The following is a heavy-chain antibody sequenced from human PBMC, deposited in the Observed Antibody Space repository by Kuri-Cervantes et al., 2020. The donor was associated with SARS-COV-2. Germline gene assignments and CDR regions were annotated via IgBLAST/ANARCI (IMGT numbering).Heavy chain of an antibody. J-gene: IGHJ4*02. V-gene: IGHV5-51*01. CDR2: IYPGDSDT. CDR3: ARRYYYDSSGYYYGPKVYYFDY. D-gene: IGHD3-22*01. CDR1: GYSFTRYW. Sequence: KVSCKGSGYSFTRYWIGWVRQMPGKGLEWMGIIYPGDSDTRYSPSFRGQVTISADKSISTAYLQWSSLKASDTAMYYCARRYYYDSSGYYYGPKVYYFDYWGQGTLVTVSS.